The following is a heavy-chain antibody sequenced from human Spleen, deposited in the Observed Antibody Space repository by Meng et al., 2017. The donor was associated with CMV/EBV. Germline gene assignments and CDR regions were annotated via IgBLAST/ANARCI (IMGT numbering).Heavy chain of an antibody. CDR2: SRNKVSSYTT. D-gene: IGHD3-22*01. J-gene: IGHJ4*02. CDR3: ATADNSGYSVY. Sequence: GESLKISCAASGITLSDHKMDWVRRAPGKGLEWVGRSRNKVSSYTTEYAASVKGRFTISRDDSKNSLYLQMKSLKTEDTGVYYCATADNSGYSVYWGQGTLVTVSS. V-gene: IGHV3-72*01. CDR1: GITLSDHK.